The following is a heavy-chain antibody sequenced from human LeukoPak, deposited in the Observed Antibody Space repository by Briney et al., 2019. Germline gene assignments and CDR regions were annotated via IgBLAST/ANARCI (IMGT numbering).Heavy chain of an antibody. CDR3: ARDFRPLNWGSSYYFDY. CDR2: ISAYNGNT. Sequence: ASVKVSCKASGYTFTSYGISWVRQAPGQGLEWMGWISAYNGNTNYAQKLQGRVTMTTDTSTSTAYMELRSLRSDDTAVYYCARDFRPLNWGSSYYFDYWGQGTLVTVS. J-gene: IGHJ4*02. D-gene: IGHD7-27*01. V-gene: IGHV1-18*01. CDR1: GYTFTSYG.